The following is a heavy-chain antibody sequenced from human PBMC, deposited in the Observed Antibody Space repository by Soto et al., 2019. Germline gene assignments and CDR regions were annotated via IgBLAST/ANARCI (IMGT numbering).Heavy chain of an antibody. V-gene: IGHV4-59*01. J-gene: IGHJ4*02. CDR3: ERGGSYYDFDR. CDR2: THYSGSV. CDR1: GGSISTYY. D-gene: IGHD3-10*01. Sequence: SETLSLTCTVSGGSISTYYWSWIRQAPGKELEWIAYTHYSGSVNYNPSLRGRVTISQDTSKNQLSLKVTAVTAADTAVYYCERGGSYYDFDRWGEGSMVTV.